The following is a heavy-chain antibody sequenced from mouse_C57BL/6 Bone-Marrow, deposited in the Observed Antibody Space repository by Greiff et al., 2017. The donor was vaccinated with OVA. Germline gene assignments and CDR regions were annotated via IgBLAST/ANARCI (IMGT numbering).Heavy chain of an antibody. CDR2: IDPENGDT. D-gene: IGHD2-3*01. Sequence: VQLQQSGAELVRPGASVKLSCTASGFNIKDDYMHWVKQRPEQGLEWIGWIDPENGDTEYASKFQGKATITADTSSNTAYLQLSSLTSEDTAVYYCRWLLRLYYYAMDYWGQGTSVTVSS. CDR1: GFNIKDDY. V-gene: IGHV14-4*01. CDR3: RWLLRLYYYAMDY. J-gene: IGHJ4*01.